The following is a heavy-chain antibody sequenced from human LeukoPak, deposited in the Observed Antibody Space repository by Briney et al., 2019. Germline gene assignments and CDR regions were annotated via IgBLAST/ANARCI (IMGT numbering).Heavy chain of an antibody. CDR2: INHSGST. CDR1: GGSFSGYY. V-gene: IGHV4-34*01. J-gene: IGHJ4*02. CDR3: ARGAMVKSRLDY. Sequence: SETLSLTCAVYGGSFSGYYWSWIRQPPGKGLEWIGEINHSGSTNYNPSLKSRVTTSVDTSKNQFSLKLSSVTTADTAVYYCARGAMVKSRLDYWGQGTLITVSS. D-gene: IGHD5-18*01.